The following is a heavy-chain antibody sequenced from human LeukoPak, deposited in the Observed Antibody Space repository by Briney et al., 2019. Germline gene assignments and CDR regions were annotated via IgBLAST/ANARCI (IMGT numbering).Heavy chain of an antibody. CDR3: ASSASRGSGTVLRGIGWFDP. Sequence: ASVKVSCKASGYTFTSYYMHWVRQAPGQGLEWMGIINPSGGSTSYAQKFQGRVTMTRDMSTSTVYMELSSLRSEDTAVYYCASSASRGSGTVLRGIGWFDPWGQGTLVTVSS. CDR1: GYTFTSYY. D-gene: IGHD3-10*01. J-gene: IGHJ5*02. V-gene: IGHV1-46*01. CDR2: INPSGGST.